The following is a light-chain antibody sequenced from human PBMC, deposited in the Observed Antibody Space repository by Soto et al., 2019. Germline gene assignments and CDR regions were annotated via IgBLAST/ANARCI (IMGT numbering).Light chain of an antibody. CDR1: QSVSSSY. Sequence: EIVLTQSPGTLSLSPGERATLSCRASQSVSSSYLAWYQQKPGQAPRLLIYDASTRVTGIPARFSGSGSGTEFTLTISSLQSEDFALYYCHQYENWPQTFGQGTKVDIK. V-gene: IGKV3-15*01. CDR2: DAS. J-gene: IGKJ1*01. CDR3: HQYENWPQT.